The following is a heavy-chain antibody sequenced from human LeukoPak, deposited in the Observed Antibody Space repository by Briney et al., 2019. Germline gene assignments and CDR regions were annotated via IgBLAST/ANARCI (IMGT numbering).Heavy chain of an antibody. CDR2: ISGSGGST. CDR3: AKDLGEYCSGGSCYSFDY. Sequence: GGSLRLSCAASGFTFSSYAMSWVRQAPGKGLEWVSAISGSGGSTYYADSVKGRFTISRDNSKNTLCLQMNSLRAEDTAVYYCAKDLGEYCSGGSCYSFDYWGQGTLVTVSS. CDR1: GFTFSSYA. D-gene: IGHD2-15*01. J-gene: IGHJ4*02. V-gene: IGHV3-23*01.